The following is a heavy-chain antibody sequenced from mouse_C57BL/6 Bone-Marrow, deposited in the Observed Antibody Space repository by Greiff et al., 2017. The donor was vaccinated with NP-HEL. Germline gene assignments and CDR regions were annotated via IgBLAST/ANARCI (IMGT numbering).Heavy chain of an antibody. D-gene: IGHD2-5*01. Sequence: EVKLQESGPGMVKPSQSLSLTCTVTGYSITSGYDWHWIRHFPGNKLEWMGYISYSGSTNYNPSLKSRISITHDTSKNHFFLKLNSVTTEDTATYYCARADSNYEGAYYYAMDYWGQGTSVTVSS. CDR1: GYSITSGYD. V-gene: IGHV3-1*01. CDR3: ARADSNYEGAYYYAMDY. CDR2: ISYSGST. J-gene: IGHJ4*01.